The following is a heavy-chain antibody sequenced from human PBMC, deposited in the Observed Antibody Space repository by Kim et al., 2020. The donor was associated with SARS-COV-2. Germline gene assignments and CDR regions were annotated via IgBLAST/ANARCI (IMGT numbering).Heavy chain of an antibody. J-gene: IGHJ4*02. CDR1: GGSISSSSYY. V-gene: IGHV4-39*01. Sequence: SETLSLTCTVSGGSISSSSYYWGWIRQPPGKGLEWIGSIYYSGSTYYNPSLKSRVTISVDTSKNQFSLKLSSVTAADTAVYYCARHRGDTMTAAGFDYWGQGTLVTVSS. D-gene: IGHD6-13*01. CDR2: IYYSGST. CDR3: ARHRGDTMTAAGFDY.